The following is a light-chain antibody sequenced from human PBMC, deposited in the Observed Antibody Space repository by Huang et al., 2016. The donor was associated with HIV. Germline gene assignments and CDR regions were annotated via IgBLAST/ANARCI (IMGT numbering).Light chain of an antibody. CDR2: WAS. CDR3: QQYYTTPYT. J-gene: IGKJ2*01. Sequence: DIVMTQSPHSLAVSLGEGATSKCKSSKSVLYTSNNKNYDGWYQQKPGQPPKLLIYWASTRQSGVPDRFSGSGSGTDFTLTISRLQAEDVAVYYCQQYYTTPYTFGQGTSLEIK. V-gene: IGKV4-1*01. CDR1: KSVLYTSNNKNY.